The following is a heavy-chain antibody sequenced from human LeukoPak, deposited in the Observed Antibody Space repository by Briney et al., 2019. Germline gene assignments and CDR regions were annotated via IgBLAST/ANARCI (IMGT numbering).Heavy chain of an antibody. J-gene: IGHJ6*02. V-gene: IGHV3-7*01. CDR1: GFTFSSYW. CDR2: IKQDGSEK. CDR3: ARVAARHGLYYGMDV. Sequence: GGSLRLSCAASGFTFSSYWMSWVRQVPGKGLEWVTNIKQDGSEKYYVDSVKGRFTVSRDNAKSSLYLQMNSLRAEDTAVYYCARVAARHGLYYGMDVWGQGTTVTVSS. D-gene: IGHD1-26*01.